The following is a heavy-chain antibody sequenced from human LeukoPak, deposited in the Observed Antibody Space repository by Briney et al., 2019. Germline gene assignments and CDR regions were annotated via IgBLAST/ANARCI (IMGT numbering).Heavy chain of an antibody. CDR3: ARDFYHDFWSGYSSRGYYYYMDV. CDR2: IYYSGST. J-gene: IGHJ6*03. Sequence: PSETLSFTCTVSGGSISSYYWSWIRQPPGKGLEWIGYIYYSGSTNYNPSLKSRVTISVDTSKNQFSLKLSSVTAADTAVYYCARDFYHDFWSGYSSRGYYYYMDVWGKGTTVTVSS. CDR1: GGSISSYY. V-gene: IGHV4-59*01. D-gene: IGHD3-3*01.